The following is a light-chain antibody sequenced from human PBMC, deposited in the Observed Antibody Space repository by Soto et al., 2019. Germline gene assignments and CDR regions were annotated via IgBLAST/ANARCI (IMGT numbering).Light chain of an antibody. V-gene: IGLV2-14*01. CDR2: DVT. Sequence: QSALTQPAYVSGSPGQSITISCTGTSSDVGGYNFVSWYQQYPGKAPKLMIHDVTSRPSGVSNRFSGSKSGTTASLTISGLQAEDEADYYCCSYTSSTSYVFGTGTKVTVL. J-gene: IGLJ1*01. CDR1: SSDVGGYNF. CDR3: CSYTSSTSYV.